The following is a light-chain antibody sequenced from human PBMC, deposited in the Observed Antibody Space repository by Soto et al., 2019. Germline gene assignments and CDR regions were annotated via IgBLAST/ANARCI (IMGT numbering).Light chain of an antibody. CDR1: QRISSF. J-gene: IGKJ5*01. Sequence: DIQMTQSPASLSASVGDRVTLTCRASQRISSFLNWYQRKPGKARNLLIYSVSSLQSGVQLRFRGSGSGTDFTLTISSMQPEDFGTYYCQQSYSTQTTCGNGTRLEIK. CDR3: QQSYSTQTT. CDR2: SVS. V-gene: IGKV1-39*01.